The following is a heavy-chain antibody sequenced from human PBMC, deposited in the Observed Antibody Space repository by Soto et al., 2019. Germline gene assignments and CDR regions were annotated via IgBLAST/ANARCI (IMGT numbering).Heavy chain of an antibody. D-gene: IGHD5-12*01. Sequence: QITLEESGPTLVKPTRTLTLTCTFSGFSLTSSGVGVGWIRQPPGKALEWLALTYWNGNDRYSPSLRRRLAIKKATSENQVVLTMTNMDPVDTATYYCAHSGGGYDNSWYYFDYWGQGMLVTVSS. CDR3: AHSGGGYDNSWYYFDY. CDR2: TYWNGND. V-gene: IGHV2-5*01. J-gene: IGHJ4*02. CDR1: GFSLTSSGVG.